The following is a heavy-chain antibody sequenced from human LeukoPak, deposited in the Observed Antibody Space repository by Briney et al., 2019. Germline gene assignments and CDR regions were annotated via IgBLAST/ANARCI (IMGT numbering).Heavy chain of an antibody. Sequence: KTSETLSLTCTVSGGSISSSSYYWGWIRQPPGTGLEWIGSIYYSGSTYYNPSLKSRVTISVDTSKNQFSLKLSSVTAADTAVYYCARDNSARDEAWWFNPWGQGTLVTVSS. J-gene: IGHJ5*02. D-gene: IGHD5-24*01. V-gene: IGHV4-39*02. CDR2: IYYSGST. CDR1: GGSISSSSYY. CDR3: ARDNSARDEAWWFNP.